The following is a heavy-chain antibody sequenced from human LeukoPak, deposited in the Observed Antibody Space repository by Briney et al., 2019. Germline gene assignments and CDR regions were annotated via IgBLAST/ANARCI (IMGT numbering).Heavy chain of an antibody. V-gene: IGHV3-33*01. Sequence: PGRSLRLSCAASGFTFSSYGMHWVRQAPGKGLEWVAVIWYDGSNKYYADSVKGRFTISRDNSKNTLYLQMNSLRAEDTAVYYCARGPEHTAYYFDYWGQGTLVTVSS. CDR2: IWYDGSNK. CDR1: GFTFSSYG. J-gene: IGHJ4*02. D-gene: IGHD2-21*01. CDR3: ARGPEHTAYYFDY.